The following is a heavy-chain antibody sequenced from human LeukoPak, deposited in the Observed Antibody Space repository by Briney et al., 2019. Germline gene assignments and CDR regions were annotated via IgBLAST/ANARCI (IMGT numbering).Heavy chain of an antibody. CDR2: ISFYGSNY. CDR1: GFTFTDYA. J-gene: IGHJ4*02. V-gene: IGHV3-30*03. Sequence: GTSLRLSCAASGFTFTDYAMHWVRQAPGKGLEWVAVISFYGSNYFYADSVKGRFTISRDNSKNTLYLLMSSLRPDDTAVYYCARDPINDYWGQGTLVTVSS. CDR3: ARDPINDY.